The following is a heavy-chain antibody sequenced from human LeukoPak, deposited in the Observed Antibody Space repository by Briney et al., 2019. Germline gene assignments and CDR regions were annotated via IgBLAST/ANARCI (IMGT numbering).Heavy chain of an antibody. CDR2: INPSGGST. J-gene: IGHJ4*02. CDR1: GYTFTSYY. V-gene: IGHV1-46*01. Sequence: GASVKVSCKAYGYTFTSYYMHWVRQAPGQGLEWMGIINPSGGSTNYAQKFQGSVTITTDVSRSIDYMGLSAQRSEDTAVYYCARCFFAPGLSGWYYVFDYWGQGTLVTVSS. CDR3: ARCFFAPGLSGWYYVFDY. D-gene: IGHD6-19*01.